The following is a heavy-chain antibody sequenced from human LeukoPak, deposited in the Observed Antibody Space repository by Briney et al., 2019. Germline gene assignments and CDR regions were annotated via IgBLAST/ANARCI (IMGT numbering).Heavy chain of an antibody. CDR1: GFTFSSYG. CDR2: IGGSGGST. CDR3: AKVPYCGGDCYPGGDY. V-gene: IGHV3-23*01. J-gene: IGHJ4*02. Sequence: GGSLRLSCAASGFTFSSYGMSWVRQAPGKGLEWVSAIGGSGGSTYYADSVKGRFTISRDNSKNTLYLQMNSLRAEDTAVYYCAKVPYCGGDCYPGGDYWGQGTLVTVSS. D-gene: IGHD2-21*02.